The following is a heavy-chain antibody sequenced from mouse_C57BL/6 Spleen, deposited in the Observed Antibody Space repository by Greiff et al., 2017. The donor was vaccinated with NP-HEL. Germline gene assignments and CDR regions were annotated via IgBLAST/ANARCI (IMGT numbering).Heavy chain of an antibody. CDR3: ARDCREGYYAMDY. J-gene: IGHJ4*01. CDR2: IDPSDSYT. CDR1: GYTFTSYW. D-gene: IGHD3-3*01. V-gene: IGHV1-59*01. Sequence: QVQLQQPGAELVRPGTSVKLSCKASGYTFTSYWMHWVKQRPGQGLEWIGVIDPSDSYTNYNQKFKGKATLTVDTSSSTAYMQLSSLTSEDSAVYYCARDCREGYYAMDYWGQGTSVTVSS.